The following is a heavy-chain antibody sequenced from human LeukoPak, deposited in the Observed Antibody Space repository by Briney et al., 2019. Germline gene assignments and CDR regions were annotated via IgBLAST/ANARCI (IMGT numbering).Heavy chain of an antibody. CDR1: GGSISSSSYY. V-gene: IGHV4-39*01. Sequence: NPSETLSLTRTVSGGSISSSSYYWGWIRQPPGKGLEWIGSIYYTGSTYYNPSLKSRITISVDTSKNQFSLKLRSVTAADTAVYYCARLWGYYGPDYWGQGTLVTVSS. CDR3: ARLWGYYGPDY. CDR2: IYYTGST. D-gene: IGHD3-10*01. J-gene: IGHJ4*02.